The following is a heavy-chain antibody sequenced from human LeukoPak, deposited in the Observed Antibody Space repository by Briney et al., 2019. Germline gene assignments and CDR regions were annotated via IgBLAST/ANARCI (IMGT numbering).Heavy chain of an antibody. CDR3: ARGVVAYYYDSSTYYDS. J-gene: IGHJ5*01. D-gene: IGHD3-22*01. CDR2: IYPSGSS. V-gene: IGHV4-30-2*01. CDR1: GGSVSSGGYS. Sequence: SETLSLNCAVSGGSVSSGGYSWRWIRHPPGKGLGWIAYIYPSGSSYYNPSLMSRVTISVNRSKNQFSLKLTSVTAADTAVYYCARGVVAYYYDSSTYYDSWGQGALVTVSS.